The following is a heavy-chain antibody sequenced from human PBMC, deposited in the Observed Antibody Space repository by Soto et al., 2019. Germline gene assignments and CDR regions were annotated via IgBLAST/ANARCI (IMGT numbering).Heavy chain of an antibody. CDR2: IIPIFGTA. CDR1: GGTFSSYA. CDR3: ARANYDFWSGTRYYYYGMDV. D-gene: IGHD3-3*01. J-gene: IGHJ6*02. V-gene: IGHV1-69*13. Sequence: SVKVSCKASGGTFSSYAISWVRQAPGQGLEWMGGIIPIFGTANYAQKFQGRVTITADESTSTAYMELSSLRSEDTAVYYCARANYDFWSGTRYYYYGMDVWGQGTTVTVSS.